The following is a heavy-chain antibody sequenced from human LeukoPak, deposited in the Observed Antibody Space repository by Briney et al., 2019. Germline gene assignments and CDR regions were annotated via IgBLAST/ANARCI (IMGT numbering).Heavy chain of an antibody. CDR2: ISHSGST. J-gene: IGHJ2*01. CDR1: GGSFSGYY. CDR3: ARVYYSNSYDYWYFDL. Sequence: SSETLSLTCAVYGGSFSGYYWSWIRQPPGKGLEWIGEISHSGSTKYYNPSLKSRVTISVDTSKNQFSLKLSSVTAADTAVYYCARVYYSNSYDYWYFDLWGRGTLVTVSS. D-gene: IGHD6-13*01. V-gene: IGHV4-34*01.